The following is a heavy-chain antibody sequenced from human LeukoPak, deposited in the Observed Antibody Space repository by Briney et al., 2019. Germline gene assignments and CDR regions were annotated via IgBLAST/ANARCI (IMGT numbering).Heavy chain of an antibody. V-gene: IGHV4-39*01. CDR2: IYYSGST. J-gene: IGHJ3*02. CDR3: ARAGYYDSSGYYPDAFDI. Sequence: SETLSLTCTVSGGSISSSSYYWGWIRQPPGKGLEWIGSIYYSGSTYYNPSLKSRVTISVDTSKNQFSLKLSSGTAADTAVYYCARAGYYDSSGYYPDAFDIWGQGTMVTVSS. CDR1: GGSISSSSYY. D-gene: IGHD3-22*01.